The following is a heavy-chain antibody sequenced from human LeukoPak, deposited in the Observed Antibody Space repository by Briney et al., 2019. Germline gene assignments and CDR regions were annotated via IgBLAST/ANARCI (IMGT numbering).Heavy chain of an antibody. CDR2: IYTSGST. D-gene: IGHD5-18*01. CDR3: ASQGYSYGPADY. J-gene: IGHJ4*02. V-gene: IGHV4-59*10. Sequence: SETLSLTCAVYGGSFSGYYWSWIRQPAGKGLEWIGRIYTSGSTNYNPSLKSRVTMSVDTSKNQFSLKLSSVTAADTAVYYCASQGYSYGPADYWGQGTLVTVSS. CDR1: GGSFSGYY.